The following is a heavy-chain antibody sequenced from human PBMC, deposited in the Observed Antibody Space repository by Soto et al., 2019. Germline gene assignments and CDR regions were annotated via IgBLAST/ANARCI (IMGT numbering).Heavy chain of an antibody. CDR1: GGSISSFY. CDR2: IYTSGST. V-gene: IGHV4-4*07. CDR3: AIHHSSSSMEA. D-gene: IGHD6-6*01. Sequence: PWETLSLTCTVSGGSISSFYCNWIRQTAGKGLEWIGRIYTSGSTNYNPSLKSRVTMSVDTSKNQFSLKLSSVTAADTAMYYCAIHHSSSSMEAWGQGTRVTVSS. J-gene: IGHJ5*02.